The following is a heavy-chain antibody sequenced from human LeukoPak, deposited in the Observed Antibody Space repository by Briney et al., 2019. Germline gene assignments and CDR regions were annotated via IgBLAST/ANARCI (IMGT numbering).Heavy chain of an antibody. D-gene: IGHD3-3*01. CDR1: GGSISSYY. CDR3: AGEGSWSGSFDY. CDR2: IYYSGST. V-gene: IGHV4-59*01. J-gene: IGHJ4*02. Sequence: SETPSLTCTVSGGSISSYYWSWIRQPPGKGLEWIGYIYYSGSTNYNPSLKSRVTISVDTSKNQFSLKLSSVTAADTAVYYCAGEGSWSGSFDYWGQGTLVTVSS.